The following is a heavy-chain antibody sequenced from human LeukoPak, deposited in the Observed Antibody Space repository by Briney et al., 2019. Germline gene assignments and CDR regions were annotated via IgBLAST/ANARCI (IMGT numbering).Heavy chain of an antibody. CDR1: GFTFSSYG. CDR2: IWYDGSNK. CDR3: AKEVWFGGASDFDY. D-gene: IGHD3-10*01. Sequence: PGGSLRLSCAASGFTFSSYGMHWVRQAPGKGLEWVAVIWYDGSNKYYADSVKGRFTISRDNSKNTLYLQMNSLRAEDTAVYYCAKEVWFGGASDFDYWGQGTLVTVSS. V-gene: IGHV3-30*02. J-gene: IGHJ4*02.